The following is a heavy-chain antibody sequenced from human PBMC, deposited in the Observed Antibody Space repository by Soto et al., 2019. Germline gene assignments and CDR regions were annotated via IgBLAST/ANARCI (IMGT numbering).Heavy chain of an antibody. CDR2: IHHSGRT. D-gene: IGHD2-2*01. V-gene: IGHV4-4*02. Sequence: PXETLSLTCGVSGDSISSNHWWNWVRQPPGKGLEWIGEIHHSGRTNFNPSLKSRVTISVDKSKNQFSLKLNSVTAADTAVYYCARVSQYCSSSSCYLDTWGQGTLVTVSS. J-gene: IGHJ5*02. CDR3: ARVSQYCSSSSCYLDT. CDR1: GDSISSNHW.